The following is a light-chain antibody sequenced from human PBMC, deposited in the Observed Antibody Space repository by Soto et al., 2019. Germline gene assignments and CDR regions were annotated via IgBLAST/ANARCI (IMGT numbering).Light chain of an antibody. Sequence: QLVLTQPPSVSGAPGQRVTLSCTGNSSNLGAGYDVHWYQQLPGAAPKLVIFGNRNRPSGVPERFSGSKSGTSASLAIAGLQAEDEADYYCQAYDYSLTASVFGGGTKLTVL. V-gene: IGLV1-40*01. CDR1: SSNLGAGYD. J-gene: IGLJ3*02. CDR3: QAYDYSLTASV. CDR2: GNR.